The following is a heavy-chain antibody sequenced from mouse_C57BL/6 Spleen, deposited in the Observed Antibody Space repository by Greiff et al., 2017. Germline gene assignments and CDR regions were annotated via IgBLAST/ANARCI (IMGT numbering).Heavy chain of an antibody. Sequence: QVQLQQSGAELMQPGASVKLSCTATGYTFTGYWIEWVKQTPGHGLEWIGEIFPGRGSTNYTGKFKGKATFTADTSSNTAYMQIYSLTTEDSARYSCTDTYYFDYWGQGTTLTVSS. V-gene: IGHV1-9*01. CDR1: GYTFTGYW. CDR3: TDTYYFDY. J-gene: IGHJ2*01. CDR2: IFPGRGST.